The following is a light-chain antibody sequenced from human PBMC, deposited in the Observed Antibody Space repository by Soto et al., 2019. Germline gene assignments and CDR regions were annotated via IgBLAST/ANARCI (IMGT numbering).Light chain of an antibody. J-gene: IGKJ2*01. Sequence: DVVMTQSPLSLPVTLGQPASIPCSPVKTFPKGIEKPNWNWFQQRQGQSPRRLIYKVSNRDSGVPDRFSGSGSGTDFTLKISRVEAEDVGVYYCMQGTHWPPYTFGQGTKLEIK. CDR2: KVS. V-gene: IGKV2-30*01. CDR1: KTFPKGIEKPN. CDR3: MQGTHWPPYT.